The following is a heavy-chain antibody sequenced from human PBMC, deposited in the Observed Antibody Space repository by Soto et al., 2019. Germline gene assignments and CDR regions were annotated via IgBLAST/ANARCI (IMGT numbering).Heavy chain of an antibody. V-gene: IGHV3-30-3*01. CDR1: GFTFSSYA. CDR2: ISYDGSNK. CDR3: ARDAPPYYDFWSGYYDDAFDI. Sequence: QVQLVESGGGVVQPGRSLRLSCAASGFTFSSYAMHWVRQAPGKGLEWVAVISYDGSNKYYADSVKGRFTISRDNSKNTLYLQMNSLRAEDTAVYYCARDAPPYYDFWSGYYDDAFDIWGQGTMVTVSS. J-gene: IGHJ3*02. D-gene: IGHD3-3*01.